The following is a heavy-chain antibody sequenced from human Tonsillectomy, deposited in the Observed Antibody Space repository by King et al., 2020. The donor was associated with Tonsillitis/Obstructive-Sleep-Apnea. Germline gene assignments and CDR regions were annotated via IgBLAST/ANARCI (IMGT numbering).Heavy chain of an antibody. V-gene: IGHV2-5*01. Sequence: TLKESGPTLVKPTQTLTLTCSFSGFSLSTSGVGVGWIRQPPGKTLECLALIYWYGDKRYSPSLKSRLTITKDTSKNQVVLTMTNMDPVDTATYYCARYYFDSGSYYNPSYYYYYMDVWGIGTTVTVSS. J-gene: IGHJ6*03. CDR1: GFSLSTSGVG. CDR3: ARYYFDSGSYYNPSYYYYYMDV. D-gene: IGHD3-10*01. CDR2: IYWYGDK.